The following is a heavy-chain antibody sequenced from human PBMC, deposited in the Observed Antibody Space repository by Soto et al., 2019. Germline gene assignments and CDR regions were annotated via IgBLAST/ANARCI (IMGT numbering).Heavy chain of an antibody. V-gene: IGHV3-33*01. J-gene: IGHJ4*02. D-gene: IGHD4-17*01. CDR2: IWYDGSNK. CDR3: ARDGLLMPTATTDFDY. Sequence: PGGSLRLSCAASGFTFNNYGVHWVRQAPGKGLEWMALIWYDGSNKDYADSVKGRFTISRDNSKSTLYLQMNSLRAEDTAIYYSARDGLLMPTATTDFDYWGQGTLVTVSS. CDR1: GFTFNNYG.